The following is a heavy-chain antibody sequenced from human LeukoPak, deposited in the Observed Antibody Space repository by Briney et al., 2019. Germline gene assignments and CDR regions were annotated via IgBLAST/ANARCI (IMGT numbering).Heavy chain of an antibody. CDR2: IIPILRIA. J-gene: IGHJ4*02. Sequence: ASVKVSCTASLYTFTVYYMHWVRQAPGQLLEWMGRIIPILRIANYAQKFQGRVTITADKSTCTAYIELSSLRSEDTAVYYCAREEGFLFDYWGQGNLVTVSS. CDR1: LYTFTVYY. D-gene: IGHD3-3*01. CDR3: AREEGFLFDY. V-gene: IGHV1-69*04.